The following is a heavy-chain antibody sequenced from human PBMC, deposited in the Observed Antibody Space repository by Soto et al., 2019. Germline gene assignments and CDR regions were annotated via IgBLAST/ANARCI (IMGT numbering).Heavy chain of an antibody. J-gene: IGHJ3*02. Sequence: GASVKVCCEASGDRFTSCARHWVRQAPGQRLEWMGWINAGNGNTKYSQKFQGRVTITRDTSASTAYMELSSLRSEDTAVYYCARHSGDYGGTPDAFDIWGQGTMVTVS. V-gene: IGHV1-3*01. CDR3: ARHSGDYGGTPDAFDI. D-gene: IGHD4-17*01. CDR1: GDRFTSCA. CDR2: INAGNGNT.